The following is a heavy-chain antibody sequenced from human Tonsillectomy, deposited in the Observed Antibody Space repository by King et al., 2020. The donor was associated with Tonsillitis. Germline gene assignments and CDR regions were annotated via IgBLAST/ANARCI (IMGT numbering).Heavy chain of an antibody. J-gene: IGHJ4*02. CDR2: INQAGSEK. D-gene: IGHD3-16*01. CDR3: ARLVNHVGEY. Sequence: VQLVESGGGLVQPGGSLRLSCAASGFTFSSYWMSWVRQAPGKGLEWVATINQAGSEKYYVDSVKGRFTISRDNAKNSLYLQINSLRVEDTAVYYCARLVNHVGEYWGPGNLITVSS. CDR1: GFTFSSYW. V-gene: IGHV3-7*01.